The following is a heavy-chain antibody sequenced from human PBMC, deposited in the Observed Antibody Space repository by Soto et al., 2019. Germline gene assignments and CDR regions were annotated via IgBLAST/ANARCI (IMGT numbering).Heavy chain of an antibody. CDR3: ARDLGGWPDY. Sequence: ASVEVCCKDSGYTLASYAMQWVRQAPGQRLEWMGWINAGNGNTKYSQKFQGRVTITRDTSASTAYMELSSLRSEDTAVYYCARDLGGWPDYWGQGTLVTVSS. D-gene: IGHD2-15*01. CDR1: GYTLASYA. V-gene: IGHV1-3*01. J-gene: IGHJ4*02. CDR2: INAGNGNT.